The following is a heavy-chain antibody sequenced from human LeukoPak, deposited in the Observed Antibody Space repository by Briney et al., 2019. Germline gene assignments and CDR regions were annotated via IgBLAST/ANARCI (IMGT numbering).Heavy chain of an antibody. Sequence: SETLSLTCTVSGGSITSYYWTWIRQSPGKGLEWIGYTSYSGRTNANPSLKSRVTLSVDTSKSQFSLKMYSVTAADTAVYYCARTTGYSSTWELDSWGQGILVTVSS. CDR3: ARTTGYSSTWELDS. CDR2: TSYSGRT. J-gene: IGHJ4*02. CDR1: GGSITSYY. D-gene: IGHD6-13*01. V-gene: IGHV4-59*01.